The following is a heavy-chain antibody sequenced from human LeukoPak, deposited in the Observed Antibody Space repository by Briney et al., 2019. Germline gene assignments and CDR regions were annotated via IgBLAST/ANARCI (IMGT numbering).Heavy chain of an antibody. CDR3: ARDGGIVGAPYFDY. CDR1: GFIFSNYA. J-gene: IGHJ4*02. Sequence: GGSLRLSCTASGFIFSNYAMTWVRQAPGKGLEWVSGISGSGDTTYYADSVKGRFTISRDNSKNTLHLQMNSLRAEDTAVYYCARDGGIVGAPYFDYWGQGTLVTVSS. V-gene: IGHV3-23*01. CDR2: ISGSGDTT. D-gene: IGHD1-26*01.